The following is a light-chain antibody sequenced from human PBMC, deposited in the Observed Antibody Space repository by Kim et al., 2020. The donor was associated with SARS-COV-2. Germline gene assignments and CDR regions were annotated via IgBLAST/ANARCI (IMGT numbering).Light chain of an antibody. CDR3: GAWDDTLKGYV. CDR1: SSNVGNNT. J-gene: IGLJ1*01. Sequence: GHRGTIPCSGSSSNVGNNTANGYQQLPETAPKIIVYTSNQRTSGVPDRFSGSKSGTSASLAISGLQSEDEGDYYCGAWDDTLKGYVFGTGTKVTVL. V-gene: IGLV1-44*01. CDR2: TSN.